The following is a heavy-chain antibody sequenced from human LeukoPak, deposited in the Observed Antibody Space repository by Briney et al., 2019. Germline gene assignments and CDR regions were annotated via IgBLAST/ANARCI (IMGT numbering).Heavy chain of an antibody. CDR2: ISGGGGST. CDR3: AGRNDYGDYAGAFDI. Sequence: GGSLRLSCAASGFTFTSYSMNWVRQAPGKGLEWVSTISGGGGSTYYADSVKGRFTISRDNSKNTLYLQMNSLRAEDTAVYYCAGRNDYGDYAGAFDIWGQGTMVTVSS. V-gene: IGHV3-23*01. D-gene: IGHD4-17*01. CDR1: GFTFTSYS. J-gene: IGHJ3*02.